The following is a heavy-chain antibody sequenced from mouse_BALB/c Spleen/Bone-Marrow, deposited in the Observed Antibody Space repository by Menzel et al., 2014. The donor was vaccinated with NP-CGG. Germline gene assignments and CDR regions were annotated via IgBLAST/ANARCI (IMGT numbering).Heavy chain of an antibody. CDR1: GLSLTNYG. CDR2: IWAGGST. D-gene: IGHD1-2*01. V-gene: IGHV2-9*02. Sequence: VQLAESGPSLVAPSQSLSITCTVSGLSLTNYGVHWVRQPPGKGLEWLGVIWAGGSTNYNSALMSRLSISKDNSKSQVFLKMNSLQTDDTAMYYCARPYYGLYAMEYWGQGTSVTFSS. CDR3: ARPYYGLYAMEY. J-gene: IGHJ4*01.